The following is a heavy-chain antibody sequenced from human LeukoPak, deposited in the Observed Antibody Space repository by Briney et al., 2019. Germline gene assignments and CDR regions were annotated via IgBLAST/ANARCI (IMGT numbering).Heavy chain of an antibody. Sequence: ASVKVSCKVSGYTFTDYYMHWVQQAPGKGLEWMGLVDPEDGETIYAEKFQGRVTITADTSTDIAYMELSSLRSEDTAVYYCATEYLEWLSVDYWGQGTLVTVSS. CDR3: ATEYLEWLSVDY. CDR2: VDPEDGET. CDR1: GYTFTDYY. D-gene: IGHD3-3*01. V-gene: IGHV1-69-2*01. J-gene: IGHJ4*02.